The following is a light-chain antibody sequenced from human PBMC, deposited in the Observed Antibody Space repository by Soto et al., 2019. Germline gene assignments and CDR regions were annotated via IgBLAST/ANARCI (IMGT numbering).Light chain of an antibody. J-gene: IGKJ1*01. V-gene: IGKV1-5*01. CDR1: QSIAAS. CDR3: QQYDYSRT. CDR2: DVS. Sequence: DVQMTQSPSTLSASVGDSVTITCRASQSIAASLAWYQLKPGEAPKLLIYDVSNLESGVPSRFSGSGSGTEFSRTIRRLHPDDFANYYCQQYDYSRTFGQGTKVEIK.